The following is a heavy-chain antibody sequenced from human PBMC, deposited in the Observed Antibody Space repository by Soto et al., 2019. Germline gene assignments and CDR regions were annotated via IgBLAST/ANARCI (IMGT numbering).Heavy chain of an antibody. J-gene: IGHJ6*02. Sequence: GGSLRLSCAASGFTFSTYSMNWVRQAPGQGLEWVSSISSSTSYIYYADSVKGRFTISRDNAKNSLYLQMNSLRAGDTAVYYCATHPPYYVWGQGTTVTVSS. CDR2: ISSSTSYI. CDR3: ATHPPYYV. D-gene: IGHD2-21*01. CDR1: GFTFSTYS. V-gene: IGHV3-21*01.